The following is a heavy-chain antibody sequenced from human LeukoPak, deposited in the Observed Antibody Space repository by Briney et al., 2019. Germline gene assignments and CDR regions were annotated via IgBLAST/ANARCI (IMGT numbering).Heavy chain of an antibody. J-gene: IGHJ4*02. D-gene: IGHD3-10*01. CDR2: VSGRGDNT. Sequence: PGGSLRLSCAASGFTFNNYAMSWVRQPPGKGLEWVSVVSGRGDNTYYADSVRGRFTISRDNSKNTLYLQMNSLRAEDTAVYFCAKEQSSGSYRTSDYWGQGTLVTVSS. CDR1: GFTFNNYA. V-gene: IGHV3-23*01. CDR3: AKEQSSGSYRTSDY.